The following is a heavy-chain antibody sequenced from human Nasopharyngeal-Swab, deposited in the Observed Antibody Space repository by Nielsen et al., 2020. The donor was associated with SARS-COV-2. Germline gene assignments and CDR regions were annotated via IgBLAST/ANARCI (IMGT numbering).Heavy chain of an antibody. D-gene: IGHD2-21*01. CDR2: IYCSGST. Sequence: RQAPGKGLEWIGSIYCSGSTYYNPSLKSRVTISVDTSKNQFSLKLSSVTAADTAVYYCARDTGCGGDCPKEVNSYGMDVWGQGTTVTVSS. CDR3: ARDTGCGGDCPKEVNSYGMDV. V-gene: IGHV4-39*07. J-gene: IGHJ6*02.